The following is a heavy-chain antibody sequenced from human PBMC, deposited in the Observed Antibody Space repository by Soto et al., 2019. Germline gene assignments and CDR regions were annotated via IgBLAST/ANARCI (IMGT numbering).Heavy chain of an antibody. D-gene: IGHD5-12*01. CDR1: GFSFENYG. CDR2: IWYDGSLQ. J-gene: IGHJ6*02. CDR3: ANLWGDGYNLGQDYNGMDV. Sequence: QVQMVESGGGVVQPGRSLRLSCAASGFSFENYGMHWVRQAPGRGLEWVAIIWYDGSLQYYAAAVKGRFTISRDNSKNTLYPEMNSLSAEDTAVYYCANLWGDGYNLGQDYNGMDVWGQGTTVIVSS. V-gene: IGHV3-33*06.